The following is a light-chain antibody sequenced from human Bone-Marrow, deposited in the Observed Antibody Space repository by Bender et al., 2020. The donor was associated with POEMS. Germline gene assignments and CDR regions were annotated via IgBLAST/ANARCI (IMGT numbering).Light chain of an antibody. CDR2: EVN. CDR3: SSYTTSSTWV. CDR1: NNDVGGYNY. Sequence: QSALTQPASVSGSPGQSVTISCTGTNNDVGGYNYVSWYQQHPGKAPKVMIYEVNKRPSGVPDRFSGSQSGNAASLTISGLQADDEADYYCSSYTTSSTWVFGGGTKLTVL. V-gene: IGLV2-14*01. J-gene: IGLJ3*02.